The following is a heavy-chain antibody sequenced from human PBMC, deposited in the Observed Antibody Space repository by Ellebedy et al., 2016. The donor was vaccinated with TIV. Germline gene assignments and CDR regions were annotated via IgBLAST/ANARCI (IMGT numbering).Heavy chain of an antibody. CDR2: ISGSGETT. J-gene: IGHJ4*02. CDR3: AKHDYCSITACPFDY. Sequence: GESLKISXAASGFTFSTYAMSWVRRAPGKGLEWVSVISGSGETTYYADSVKGRFTISRDNSKNTLYMQMNSLRADDTAVYYCAKHDYCSITACPFDYWGQGTLVPVSS. V-gene: IGHV3-23*01. D-gene: IGHD2-2*01. CDR1: GFTFSTYA.